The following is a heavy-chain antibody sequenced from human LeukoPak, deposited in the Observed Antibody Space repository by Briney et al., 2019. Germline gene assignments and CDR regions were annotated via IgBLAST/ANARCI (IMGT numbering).Heavy chain of an antibody. CDR1: GFTFISYS. CDR2: ISSSSSYI. D-gene: IGHD3-22*01. Sequence: NPGGSLRLSCAASGFTFISYSMNWVRQAPGKGLEWVSSISSSSSYIYYADSVKGRFTISRDNAKNSLYLQMNSLRAEDTAVYYCARVITMIVVPDAFDIWGQGTMVTVSS. CDR3: ARVITMIVVPDAFDI. J-gene: IGHJ3*02. V-gene: IGHV3-21*01.